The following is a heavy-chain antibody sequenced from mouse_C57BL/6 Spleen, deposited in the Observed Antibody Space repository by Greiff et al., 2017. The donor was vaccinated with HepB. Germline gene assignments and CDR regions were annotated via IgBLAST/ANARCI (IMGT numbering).Heavy chain of an antibody. CDR3: ARRDRYCGSSYWYFDV. Sequence: VQLQESGAELVKPGASVKISCKASGYAFSSYWMNWVKQRPGKGLEWIGQIYPGDGDTNYNGKFKGKATLTADKSSSTAYMQLSSLTSEDSAVYFCARRDRYCGSSYWYFDVWGTGTTVTVSS. CDR1: GYAFSSYW. V-gene: IGHV1-80*01. D-gene: IGHD1-1*01. J-gene: IGHJ1*03. CDR2: IYPGDGDT.